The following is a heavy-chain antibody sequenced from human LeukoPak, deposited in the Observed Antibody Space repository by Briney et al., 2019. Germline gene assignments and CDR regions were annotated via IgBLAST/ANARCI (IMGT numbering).Heavy chain of an antibody. V-gene: IGHV5-51*01. CDR3: ARGHSGYSGYDYFGFDY. D-gene: IGHD5-12*01. CDR2: IYPGDSDT. CDR1: GYSFTSYW. J-gene: IGHJ4*02. Sequence: GESLKISCKGSGYSFTSYWIGWVRQMPGKGLEWMGIIYPGDSDTRYSPSFQGQVTISADKSISAAYLQWSSLKASDTAMYYCARGHSGYSGYDYFGFDYWGQGTLVTISS.